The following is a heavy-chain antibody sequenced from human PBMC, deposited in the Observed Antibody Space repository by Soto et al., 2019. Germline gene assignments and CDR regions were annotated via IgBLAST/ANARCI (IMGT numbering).Heavy chain of an antibody. CDR2: ISGSGGST. CDR1: GFTFSSYA. V-gene: IGHV3-23*01. CDR3: AKDQVAGGYVKYFQH. Sequence: GGSLRLSCAASGFTFSSYAMSWVRQAPGKGLEWVSAISGSGGSTYYADSVKGRFTISRDNSKNTLYLQMNSLRAEDTAVYYCAKDQVAGGYVKYFQHWGQGTLVTVSS. D-gene: IGHD3-16*01. J-gene: IGHJ1*01.